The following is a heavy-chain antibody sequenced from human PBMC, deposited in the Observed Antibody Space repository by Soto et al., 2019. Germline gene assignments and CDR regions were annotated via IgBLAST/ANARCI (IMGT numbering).Heavy chain of an antibody. CDR1: GGSISSSSYY. J-gene: IGHJ6*02. Sequence: TVSGGSISSSSYYWGWIRQPPGKGLEWIGSIYYSGSTYYNPSLKSRVTISVDTSKNQFSLKLSSVTAADTAVYYCAGGRYGSGSYYKGEPFYCYYGMDVWGQGTTVTVSS. CDR3: AGGRYGSGSYYKGEPFYCYYGMDV. CDR2: IYYSGST. D-gene: IGHD3-10*01. V-gene: IGHV4-39*01.